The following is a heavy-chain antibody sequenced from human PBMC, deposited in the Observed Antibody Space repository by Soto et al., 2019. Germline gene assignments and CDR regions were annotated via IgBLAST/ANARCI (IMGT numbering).Heavy chain of an antibody. CDR3: AKSIAN. V-gene: IGHV3-30-3*02. J-gene: IGHJ4*02. CDR1: GVTVSDYP. Sequence: QVQVVESGGGVVQPGRSLRLSCAVSGVTVSDYPLHWVRQAPGKGLEWVAVMFRDENNKRYADSVKGRLTISRDNSKNTLYLQMDSLRPDDTAVYYCAKSIANWGQGTLVTVSS. CDR2: MFRDENNK.